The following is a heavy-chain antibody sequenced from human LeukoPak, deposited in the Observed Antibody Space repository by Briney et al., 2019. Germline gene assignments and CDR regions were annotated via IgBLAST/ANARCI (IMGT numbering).Heavy chain of an antibody. D-gene: IGHD6-13*01. CDR2: IYYSGST. CDR1: GGSISSSSYY. Sequence: SETLSLTCTVSGGSISSSSYYWGWIRQPPGKGLEWIGSIYYSGSTYYNPSLKSRVTISVDTSKNQFSLKLSSVTAADTAVYYCAREKAAAGTDYWGQGTLVTVSS. J-gene: IGHJ4*02. V-gene: IGHV4-39*07. CDR3: AREKAAAGTDY.